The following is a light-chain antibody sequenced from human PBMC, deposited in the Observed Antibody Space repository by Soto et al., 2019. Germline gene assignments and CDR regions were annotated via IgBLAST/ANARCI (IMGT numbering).Light chain of an antibody. J-gene: IGKJ1*01. CDR2: GAS. Sequence: DIELTQSPGTLSLSPGERATISCRASQSVSSCYLDWYQQKPGHAPRLLIYGASSKDTGIPDRFSGSGSGTDFTLTISRLEPEDSAVYYCQQYGSSPRTFGQGTKVEIK. CDR3: QQYGSSPRT. CDR1: QSVSSCY. V-gene: IGKV3-20*01.